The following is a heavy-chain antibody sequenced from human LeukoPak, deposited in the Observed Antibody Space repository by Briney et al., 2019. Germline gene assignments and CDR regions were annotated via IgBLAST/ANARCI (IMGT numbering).Heavy chain of an antibody. J-gene: IGHJ4*02. V-gene: IGHV3-53*01. CDR3: ARSRRVICGGACYSFDY. D-gene: IGHD2-21*02. Sequence: PGGSLRLSCAASGFTVSSNYMSWVRQAPGKGLEWVSIIYSGGNTYYADSVKGRFTISRDNSKNTLYLQMNSLKTEDTAVYFCARSRRVICGGACYSFDYWGQGTLVTVSS. CDR2: IYSGGNT. CDR1: GFTVSSNY.